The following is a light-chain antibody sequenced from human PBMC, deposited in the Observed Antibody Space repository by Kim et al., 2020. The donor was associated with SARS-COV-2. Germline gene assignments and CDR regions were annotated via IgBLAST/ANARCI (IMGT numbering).Light chain of an antibody. CDR2: GYN. CDR1: SIISYS. V-gene: IGLV3-19*01. J-gene: IGLJ3*02. CDR3: NSRDSSGNHWV. Sequence: LQRTVMLTCQGESIISYSGSWHQKKPGLAPVLVIYGYNKRPSGIPYRFAGSSSGNTASLPIPGAQAEDEADYYCNSRDSSGNHWVFGGGTQLTVL.